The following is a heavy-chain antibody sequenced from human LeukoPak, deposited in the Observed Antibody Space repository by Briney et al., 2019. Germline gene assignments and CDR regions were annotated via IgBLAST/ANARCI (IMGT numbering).Heavy chain of an antibody. D-gene: IGHD6-19*01. Sequence: PGGSLRLSCAASGITFGSYLMTWVRQAPGKGLECVANIKPDGSEKHYVDSVEGRFTISRDNAKNSLFLEMNSLRAEDTAVYYCARGRMAVAGSYEYWGQGTLVTVSS. J-gene: IGHJ4*02. CDR1: GITFGSYL. CDR2: IKPDGSEK. CDR3: ARGRMAVAGSYEY. V-gene: IGHV3-7*05.